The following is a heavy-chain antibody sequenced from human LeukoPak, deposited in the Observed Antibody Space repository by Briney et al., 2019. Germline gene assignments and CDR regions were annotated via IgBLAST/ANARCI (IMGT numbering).Heavy chain of an antibody. J-gene: IGHJ5*02. V-gene: IGHV3-23*01. CDR1: GFTFSSYA. CDR2: ISGSGGST. D-gene: IGHD1-1*01. CDR3: AKETTNNWNEGVWFDP. Sequence: GGSLRLSCAASGFTFSSYAMSWVRQAPGKGLEWVSAISGSGGSTYYADSVKGRFTISRDNSKNTLYLQMNSLRAEDTAVYYCAKETTNNWNEGVWFDPWGQGTLVTVSS.